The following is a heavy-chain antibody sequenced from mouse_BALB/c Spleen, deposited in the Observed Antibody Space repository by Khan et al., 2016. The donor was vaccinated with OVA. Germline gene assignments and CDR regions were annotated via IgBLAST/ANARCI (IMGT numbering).Heavy chain of an antibody. CDR1: GFSLTGYG. CDR2: IWGDGST. D-gene: IGHD2-10*01. V-gene: IGHV2-6-7*01. CDR3: ARAYYGNYREAMDY. Sequence: VELVESGPGLVAPSQSLSITCTVSGFSLTGYGVNWVRQPPGKGLEWLGMIWGDGSTDYNSALKSRLNLTKDNSKSQVFLKMNSLQTDDTARYYCARAYYGNYREAMDYWGQGTSVTVSS. J-gene: IGHJ4*01.